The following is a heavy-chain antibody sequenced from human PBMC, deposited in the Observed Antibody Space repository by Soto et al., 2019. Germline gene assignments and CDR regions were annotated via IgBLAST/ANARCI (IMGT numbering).Heavy chain of an antibody. V-gene: IGHV3-23*01. D-gene: IGHD5-12*01. CDR2: VDYTGSYT. Sequence: VQLLESGGGLVQPGGSLRLSCAASGFTFSGFAMNWVRQPPGKGLEWVSSVDYTGSYTFYAASVKGRFTISGDNYMNMVYLELNSLRSEDTAVYYCAKRSGGFSEFDYWGQGTLVIVSS. J-gene: IGHJ4*02. CDR1: GFTFSGFA. CDR3: AKRSGGFSEFDY.